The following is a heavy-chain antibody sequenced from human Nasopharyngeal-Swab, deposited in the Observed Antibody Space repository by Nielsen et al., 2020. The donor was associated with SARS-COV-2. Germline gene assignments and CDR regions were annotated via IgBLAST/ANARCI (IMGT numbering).Heavy chain of an antibody. CDR2: IKQDGSEK. CDR3: AREEITMVRGVIILDWFDP. V-gene: IGHV3-7*01. CDR1: GFTFSSYW. J-gene: IGHJ5*02. D-gene: IGHD3-10*01. Sequence: GESLKISCAASGFTFSSYWMSWVRQAPGKGLEWVANIKQDGSEKYYVDSVKGRFTISRDNAKNSLYLQMNSLRAEDTAVYYCAREEITMVRGVIILDWFDPRGQGTLVTVSS.